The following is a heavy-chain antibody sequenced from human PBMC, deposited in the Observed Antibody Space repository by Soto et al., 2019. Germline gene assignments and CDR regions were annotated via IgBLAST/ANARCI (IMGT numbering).Heavy chain of an antibody. J-gene: IGHJ5*02. Sequence: SVKVSCKTSGYTFTSYDITWVRQAPGQGLEWMGRIIPIFGSANYAQKFQCRVTITADESTTTAYMELSSLRSDDTAVYYCAKDGGKDGYFGNWFDPWGQGTLGTVSS. V-gene: IGHV1-69*13. CDR3: AKDGGKDGYFGNWFDP. CDR1: GYTFTSYD. D-gene: IGHD5-12*01. CDR2: IIPIFGSA.